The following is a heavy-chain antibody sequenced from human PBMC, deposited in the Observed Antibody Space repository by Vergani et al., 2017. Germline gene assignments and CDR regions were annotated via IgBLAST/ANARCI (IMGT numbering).Heavy chain of an antibody. V-gene: IGHV3-21*01. D-gene: IGHD3-3*01. J-gene: IGHJ6*03. CDR2: ISSSSSYR. CDR1: GFTFSSYS. CDR3: ARDPNTYDFXSGITGGLYYYMDV. Sequence: EVQLVESGGGLVKPGGSLRLSCAASGFTFSSYSMNWVRQAPGKGLEWVSSISSSSSYRYYADSVKGRFTISRDNAKNSLYLQMNSLRAEDTAVYYCARDPNTYDFXSGITGGLYYYMDVWGKGTTVTVSS.